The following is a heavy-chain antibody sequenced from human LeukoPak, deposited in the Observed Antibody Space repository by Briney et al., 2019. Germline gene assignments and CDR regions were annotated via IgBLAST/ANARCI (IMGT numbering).Heavy chain of an antibody. Sequence: SETLSLTCTVSGYSISNGFFWGWTRQSPGKGLEWIGSIYYRGNTYYNPSFKSRAIISVDTSKNQFSLKLYFVTAADTAVYYCARGLLWFGDVWGKGTTVTVSS. CDR3: ARGLLWFGDV. J-gene: IGHJ6*04. D-gene: IGHD3-10*01. V-gene: IGHV4-38-2*02. CDR1: GYSISNGFF. CDR2: IYYRGNT.